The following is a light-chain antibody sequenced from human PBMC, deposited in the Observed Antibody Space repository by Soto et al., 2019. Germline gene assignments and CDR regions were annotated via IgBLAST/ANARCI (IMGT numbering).Light chain of an antibody. CDR2: GAS. V-gene: IGKV3-20*01. Sequence: EIVLTQSPGTLSLSPGDRATLSCRASQTVSFSYLAWYQQKPGQAPRLLIYGASSRATGIPDRFSGSESGTDFTLTISRLEPEDFAVYYCQQYGSSVRTFGQGTKVELK. CDR1: QTVSFSY. J-gene: IGKJ1*01. CDR3: QQYGSSVRT.